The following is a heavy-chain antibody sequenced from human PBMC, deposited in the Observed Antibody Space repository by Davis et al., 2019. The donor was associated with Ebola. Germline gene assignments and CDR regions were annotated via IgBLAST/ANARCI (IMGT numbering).Heavy chain of an antibody. Sequence: GESLKISCTASGFTSSCCAMNWVRQAPGKGLEWVSGIGSSSNGRHYADSVKGRFTISRDDSKNTVYLQMNSLRAEDTAVYYCAKDMDPLGRGYYYNYGMDVWGQGTTVTVSS. CDR2: IGSSSNGR. CDR1: GFTSSCCA. V-gene: IGHV3-23*05. CDR3: AKDMDPLGRGYYYNYGMDV. J-gene: IGHJ6*02. D-gene: IGHD3-10*01.